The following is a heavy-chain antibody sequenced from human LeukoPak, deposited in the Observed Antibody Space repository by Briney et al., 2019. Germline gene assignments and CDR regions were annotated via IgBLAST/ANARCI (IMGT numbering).Heavy chain of an antibody. CDR2: IYPGDSDT. V-gene: IGHV5-51*01. CDR1: GYIFTNYW. CDR3: VRHESGTNSWPFDY. Sequence: GESLKISCKGSGYIFTNYWIGWVRRMPGKGPEWMGVIYPGDSDTRYSPSFQGQVTISADKSISTAYLQWSSLKASDTAMYYCVRHESGTNSWPFDYWGQGTLVTVSS. D-gene: IGHD6-13*01. J-gene: IGHJ4*02.